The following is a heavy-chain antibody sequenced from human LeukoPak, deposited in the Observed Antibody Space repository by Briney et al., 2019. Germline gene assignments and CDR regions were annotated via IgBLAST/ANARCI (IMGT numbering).Heavy chain of an antibody. CDR3: ARGGGLIFDY. V-gene: IGHV4-59*01. CDR2: IYYSGST. CDR1: GGSITSYY. Sequence: SETLSLTCTVSGGSITSYYWSWIRQPPGKGLEWIGYIYYSGSTNYSPSLKSRVTVSVDTSNNQFSLKLSSVTAADTAVYYCARGGGLIFDYWGQGTLVTVSS. J-gene: IGHJ4*02. D-gene: IGHD2-8*01.